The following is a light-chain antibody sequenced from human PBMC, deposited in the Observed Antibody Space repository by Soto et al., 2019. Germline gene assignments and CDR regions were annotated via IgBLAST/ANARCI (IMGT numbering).Light chain of an antibody. CDR3: GSYTTSSNYV. CDR1: SSDIDAYNY. J-gene: IGLJ1*01. CDR2: DVS. Sequence: QSVLTQPASVSGSPGQSITICCTRTSSDIDAYNYVSWYQQHPGKAPKLMIYDVSNRPSGISNRFSGSKSGNTASLTISGLQAEDEADYYCGSYTTSSNYVFGTGTKVTVL. V-gene: IGLV2-14*01.